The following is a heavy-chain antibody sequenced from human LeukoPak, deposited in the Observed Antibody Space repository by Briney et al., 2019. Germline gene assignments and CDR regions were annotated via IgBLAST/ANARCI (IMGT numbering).Heavy chain of an antibody. J-gene: IGHJ4*02. Sequence: GGSLRLSCAASGFSFSNYGMNWVRQAPGKGLEWVSAISGSGDTTFYTDSVKGRFTISRDNSKNTLYLQMKSLRAEDTAVYYCAKDSVVVAGLVNYFDYWGQGTLVTVSS. CDR3: AKDSVVVAGLVNYFDY. D-gene: IGHD6-19*01. CDR1: GFSFSNYG. V-gene: IGHV3-23*01. CDR2: ISGSGDTT.